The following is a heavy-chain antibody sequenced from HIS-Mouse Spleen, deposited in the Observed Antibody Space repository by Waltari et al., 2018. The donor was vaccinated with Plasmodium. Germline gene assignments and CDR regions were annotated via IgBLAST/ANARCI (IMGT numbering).Heavy chain of an antibody. J-gene: IGHJ2*01. D-gene: IGHD6-13*01. CDR1: GFTFSSDW. Sequence: EVQLVESGGGLVQPGGSLRLSCAASGFTFSSDWVSWVRQAPGKGLEGVANIKQEGSGKYYGESVKGRFTISRDNAKNSRYLQMNSLRAEDTAVYYCASSWYWYFDLWGRGTLVTVSS. V-gene: IGHV3-7*01. CDR3: ASSWYWYFDL. CDR2: IKQEGSGK.